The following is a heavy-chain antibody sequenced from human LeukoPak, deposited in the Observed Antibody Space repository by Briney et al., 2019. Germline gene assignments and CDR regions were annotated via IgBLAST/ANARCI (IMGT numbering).Heavy chain of an antibody. V-gene: IGHV3-23*01. J-gene: IGHJ4*02. CDR3: SKGLRGYSYEEGDYFDH. CDR1: LFTLSSYA. CDR2: LCGSGGST. D-gene: IGHD5-18*01. Sequence: PVGSPRLSCAPSLFTLSSYAMSWVRQAPGGGVGRVSALCGSGGSTYYADSVNGRFPISRDKSKNTLYLETDNQRAEDTAVYYCSKGLRGYSYEEGDYFDHWGQGTLVTVSS.